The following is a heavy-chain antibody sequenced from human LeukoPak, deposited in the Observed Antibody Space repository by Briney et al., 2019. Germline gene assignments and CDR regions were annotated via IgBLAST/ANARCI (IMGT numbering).Heavy chain of an antibody. CDR3: ARPEYSSSWYGCPNSWCYNYYYMDV. CDR1: GYTFTGYY. D-gene: IGHD6-13*01. Sequence: GASVKVSCKASGYTFTGYYMHWVRQAPGQGLEWMGWINPNSGGTNYAQKFQGRVTMTRDTSISTAYMELSRLRSDDTAVYYCARPEYSSSWYGCPNSWCYNYYYMDVWGKGTTVTVSS. V-gene: IGHV1-2*02. CDR2: INPNSGGT. J-gene: IGHJ6*03.